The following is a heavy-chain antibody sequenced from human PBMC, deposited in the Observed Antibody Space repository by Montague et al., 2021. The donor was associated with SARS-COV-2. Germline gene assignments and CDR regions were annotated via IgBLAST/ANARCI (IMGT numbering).Heavy chain of an antibody. CDR2: IYNSGST. CDR1: GGSISRYS. D-gene: IGHD6-13*01. CDR3: ARVGRGSSWYEVAFDI. Sequence: SETLSLTCTVSGGSISRYSWTWTRQPPGKGLEWIGYIYNSGSTNYNPSLTSRVTISVDTSKNQFSLKLSSVAAADTAVYYCARVGRGSSWYEVAFDIWGQGTRVTVSP. V-gene: IGHV4-59*01. J-gene: IGHJ3*02.